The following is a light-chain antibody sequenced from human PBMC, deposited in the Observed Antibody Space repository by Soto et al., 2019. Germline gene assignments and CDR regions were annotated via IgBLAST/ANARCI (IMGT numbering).Light chain of an antibody. V-gene: IGLV1-40*01. CDR3: RSYDSSLSGFYV. J-gene: IGLJ1*01. CDR1: SSNIGAGYD. CDR2: GNS. Sequence: QSVLTQPPSVSGAPGQRVTISCTGNSSNIGAGYDVHWYQQLPGTAPKLLIYGNSNRPSGVPDRFSGSKSGTSASLAITGLQAEDEADYYCRSYDSSLSGFYVFGTGTKVT.